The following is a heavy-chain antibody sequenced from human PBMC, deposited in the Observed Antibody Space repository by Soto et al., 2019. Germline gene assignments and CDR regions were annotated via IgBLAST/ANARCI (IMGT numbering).Heavy chain of an antibody. CDR2: IYYSGST. J-gene: IGHJ6*02. D-gene: IGHD3-10*01. Sequence: QVQLQESGPGLVKSSQTLSLTCTVSGGSISSDGNYWSWIRQHPGKGLEWIGYIYYSGSTNYNPSLKSRVTISVDTSKKQFSLNLNSVTAADTAVYYCARARMVRGIIYYYGMDVWGQGTTVTVSS. CDR3: ARARMVRGIIYYYGMDV. CDR1: GGSISSDGNY. V-gene: IGHV4-31*03.